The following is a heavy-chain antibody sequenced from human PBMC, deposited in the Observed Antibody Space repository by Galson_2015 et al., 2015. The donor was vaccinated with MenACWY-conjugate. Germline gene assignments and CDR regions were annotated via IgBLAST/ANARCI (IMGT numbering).Heavy chain of an antibody. D-gene: IGHD3-10*01. CDR2: IYYSGST. J-gene: IGHJ5*02. CDR1: GGSISSYF. V-gene: IGHV4-59*01. Sequence: SETLSLTCTVSGGSISSYFWSWIRQPPGKGLEWIGYIYYSGSTNYNPSLKSRVTISVDTSKNQFSLKLSSVTAADTAVYYCARRNYGSGLYNWFDPWGQGTLVTVSS. CDR3: ARRNYGSGLYNWFDP.